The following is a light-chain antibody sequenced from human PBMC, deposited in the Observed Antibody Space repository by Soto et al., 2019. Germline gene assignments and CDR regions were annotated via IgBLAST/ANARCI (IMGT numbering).Light chain of an antibody. CDR1: QSVSSN. V-gene: IGKV3D-15*01. CDR2: GAS. J-gene: IGKJ4*01. Sequence: VLTQSPATLSVSPGERATLSCRASQSVSSNLAWYQQKPGQAPRLLIYGASTRATGIPARFSGSGSGTEFTLTISSLQSEDFAVYYCQQYNNWPPLTFGGGTKVEIK. CDR3: QQYNNWPPLT.